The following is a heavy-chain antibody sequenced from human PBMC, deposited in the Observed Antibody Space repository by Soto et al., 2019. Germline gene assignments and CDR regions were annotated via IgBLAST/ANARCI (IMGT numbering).Heavy chain of an antibody. J-gene: IGHJ4*02. CDR2: IWYDGSNK. V-gene: IGHV3-33*01. CDR1: GFTFSSYG. Sequence: QVQLVESGGGVVQPGRSLRLSCAASGFTFSSYGMHWVRQAPGKGLEWVAVIWYDGSNKYYADSVKGRFTISRDNSKNTLYLQMNSLRAEDTAVYYCARSSVVVVAATPYYFDYWGQGTLVTVSS. CDR3: ARSSVVVVAATPYYFDY. D-gene: IGHD2-15*01.